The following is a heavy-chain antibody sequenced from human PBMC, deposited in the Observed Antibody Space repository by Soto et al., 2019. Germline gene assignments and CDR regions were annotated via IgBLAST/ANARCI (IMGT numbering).Heavy chain of an antibody. D-gene: IGHD2-21*01. CDR3: TRGRSMIANDDFEY. V-gene: IGHV3-30*03. Sequence: GGSLRLSCGASGFTFSRYDMHWVRQAPGKGLEWVANIGSDGRLYNYGDSVKGRFTISRDNSKNTLYLEMSSLGGEDTAVYPCTRGRSMIANDDFEYWGQGTQVTVSS. CDR1: GFTFSRYD. J-gene: IGHJ4*02. CDR2: IGSDGRLY.